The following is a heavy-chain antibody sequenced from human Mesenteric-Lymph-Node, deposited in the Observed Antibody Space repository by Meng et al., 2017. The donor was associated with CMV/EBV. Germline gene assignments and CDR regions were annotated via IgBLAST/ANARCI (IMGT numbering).Heavy chain of an antibody. J-gene: IGHJ4*02. D-gene: IGHD3-16*01. CDR1: GDSISIKNAA. V-gene: IGHV6-1*01. CDR2: TYYRSESYN. CDR3: AYFGDLPPLW. Sequence: QIQLQHLGPVLVKSSQHLSVTCTISGDSISIKNAAWKWIRQAPSRGLEWLGRTYYRSESYNDYAVSVKSRISVNLDTSKNQLSLHLNFVTPEDTAVYYCAYFGDLPPLWWGQGTLVTVSS.